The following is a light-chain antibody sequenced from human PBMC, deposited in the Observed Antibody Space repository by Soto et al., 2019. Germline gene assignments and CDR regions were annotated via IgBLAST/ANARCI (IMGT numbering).Light chain of an antibody. CDR3: QQRNGWPRT. Sequence: EIVLTQSPATLSLSPWDRATLFCSASQSVGGYLGWYQQRPGQAPRLLIYDASNRVPGVPDRFSASGSGTDFTLSTSSLEPEDFAVYYCQQRNGWPRTFGQGTKVDIK. CDR1: QSVGGY. J-gene: IGKJ1*01. CDR2: DAS. V-gene: IGKV3-11*01.